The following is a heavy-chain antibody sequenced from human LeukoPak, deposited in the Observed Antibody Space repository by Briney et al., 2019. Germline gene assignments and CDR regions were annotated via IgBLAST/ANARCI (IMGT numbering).Heavy chain of an antibody. Sequence: PGGSLRLSCAASGFTFSSYSMNWVRQAPGKGLEWVSSISSSSSYIYYADSVKGRFTISRDNAKNSLFLQMSRLRDEDTAVYYCVRGALTWFGELFGYWGQGILVTVSS. J-gene: IGHJ4*02. CDR3: VRGALTWFGELFGY. CDR1: GFTFSSYS. CDR2: ISSSSSYI. D-gene: IGHD3-10*01. V-gene: IGHV3-21*01.